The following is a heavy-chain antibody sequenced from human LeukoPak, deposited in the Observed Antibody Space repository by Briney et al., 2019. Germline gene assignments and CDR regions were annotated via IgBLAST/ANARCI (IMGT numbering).Heavy chain of an antibody. J-gene: IGHJ3*02. CDR2: MNPNSGNT. CDR1: GYTFTSYD. V-gene: IGHV1-8*03. CDR3: ARGKGVTRLWSGYKAFDI. D-gene: IGHD3-3*01. Sequence: ASVKVSCKASGYTFTSYDINWVRQATGQGLEWMGWMNPNSGNTGYTQKFQGRVTITRNTSISTACMELSSLRSEDTAVYYCARGKGVTRLWSGYKAFDIWGQGTMVTVSS.